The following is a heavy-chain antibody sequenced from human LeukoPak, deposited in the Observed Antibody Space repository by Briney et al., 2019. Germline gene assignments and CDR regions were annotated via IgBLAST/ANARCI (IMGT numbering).Heavy chain of an antibody. J-gene: IGHJ5*02. V-gene: IGHV3-48*03. Sequence: PGGSLRLSCAASGFTFSSYEMNWVRQAPGKGLEWVSYISSSGSTIYYADSVKGRFTISRDNAKNSLYLEMNSLRAEDTAVYYCARGPLILTGLWDPNRTGGNRGKNWFDPWGQGTLVTVSS. CDR2: ISSSGSTI. CDR1: GFTFSSYE. D-gene: IGHD3-9*01. CDR3: ARGPLILTGLWDPNRTGGNRGKNWFDP.